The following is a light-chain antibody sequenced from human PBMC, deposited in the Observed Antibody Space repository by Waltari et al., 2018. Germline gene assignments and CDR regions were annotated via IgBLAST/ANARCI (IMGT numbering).Light chain of an antibody. Sequence: QSALTQPASLSASPGQSITISCPVTISAIGRYIYVSWYQQYPGKAPKLLIYEVTVRPSGVSHRFSGSKSGNTASLTISGVQAEDEADYYCTSYTTTSTCVFGTGTKVTVL. CDR1: ISAIGRYIY. CDR3: TSYTTTSTCV. J-gene: IGLJ1*01. CDR2: EVT. V-gene: IGLV2-14*01.